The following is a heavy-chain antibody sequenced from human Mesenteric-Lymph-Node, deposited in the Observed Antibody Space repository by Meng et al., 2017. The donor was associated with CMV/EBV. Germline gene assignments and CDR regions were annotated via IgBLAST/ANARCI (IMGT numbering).Heavy chain of an antibody. J-gene: IGHJ6*02. CDR2: VSETGSSL. V-gene: IGHV3-48*03. CDR3: ARFAGYSYYYAMDV. D-gene: IGHD2-21*01. Sequence: GESLTSSCAASGFTFSSFEINWVRQAPGKGLEWVAGVSETGSSLYYADSVKGRFTISRDNTKNSVSLQMNSLRAEDTAVYYCARFAGYSYYYAMDVWGQGTTVTVSS. CDR1: GFTFSSFE.